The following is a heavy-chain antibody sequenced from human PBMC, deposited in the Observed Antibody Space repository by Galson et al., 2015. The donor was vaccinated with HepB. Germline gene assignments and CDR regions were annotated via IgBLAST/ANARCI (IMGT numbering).Heavy chain of an antibody. Sequence: SLRLSCAASGFTFDHSGMSWVRQAPGKGLEWVSGIYWNGGSTGYADSVKGRFTISRDYAKNSLCLQMNSLRAEDTALYYCAREDYGDSAYFDYWCQVTLVTVSS. CDR3: AREDYGDSAYFDY. V-gene: IGHV3-20*04. D-gene: IGHD4-17*01. CDR2: IYWNGGST. J-gene: IGHJ4*02. CDR1: GFTFDHSG.